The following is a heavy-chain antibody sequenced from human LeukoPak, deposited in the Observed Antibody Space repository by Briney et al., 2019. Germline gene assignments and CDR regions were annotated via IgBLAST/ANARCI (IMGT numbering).Heavy chain of an antibody. CDR3: AELGITMIGGV. J-gene: IGHJ6*04. CDR1: GFTFSSYE. D-gene: IGHD3-10*02. Sequence: GGSLRLACAASGFTFSSYEMNWVRQAPGKGLEWVSYISSSGSTIYYADSVKGRFTISRDNAKNSLYLQMNSLRAEDTAVYYCAELGITMIGGVWGKGTTVTISS. CDR2: ISSSGSTI. V-gene: IGHV3-48*03.